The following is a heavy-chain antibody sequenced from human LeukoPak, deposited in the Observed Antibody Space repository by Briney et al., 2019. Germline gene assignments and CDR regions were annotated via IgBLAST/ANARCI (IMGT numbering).Heavy chain of an antibody. CDR1: CRSFSRGSYY. J-gene: IGHJ3*02. Sequence: PSHTLSLICSFSCRSFSRGSYYWGSVRQPAGRGHEWIGRIYTSGSTNYNPSLKSRVTISVDTSKYQCSLKLSSVTAADTAVYFCARDLYYYDSSGYYLCGFDIWGQGTMVTVSS. CDR2: IYTSGST. CDR3: ARDLYYYDSSGYYLCGFDI. D-gene: IGHD3-22*01. V-gene: IGHV4-61*02.